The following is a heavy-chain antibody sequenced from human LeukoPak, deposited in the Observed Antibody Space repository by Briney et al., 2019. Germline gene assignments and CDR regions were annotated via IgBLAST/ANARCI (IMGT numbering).Heavy chain of an antibody. CDR3: ATPLDYFDTSGYHQGGD. J-gene: IGHJ4*02. D-gene: IGHD3-22*01. CDR1: GFTFSSYW. V-gene: IGHV3-7*03. Sequence: GGSLRLSCAASGFTFSSYWMTWVRQAPGKGLEWVANIKEDGSKKNYVDSVKGRFTISRDNAKNSLYLQMNSLRAEDTAVYYCATPLDYFDTSGYHQGGDWGQGTLVTVSS. CDR2: IKEDGSKK.